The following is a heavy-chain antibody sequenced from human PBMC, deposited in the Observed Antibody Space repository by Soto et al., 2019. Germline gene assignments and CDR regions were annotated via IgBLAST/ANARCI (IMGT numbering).Heavy chain of an antibody. CDR3: ARDKRDLRFLEWSYYFDY. CDR1: GYAFTSYA. CDR2: INAGNGNI. Sequence: GASVKVSCKASGYAFTSYAMQWVRQAPGQRLEWMGWINAGNGNIKYSQKFQGRVTITRDTSASTAYMELSSLRAEDTAVYYCARDKRDLRFLEWSYYFDYWGQGTLVTVSS. V-gene: IGHV1-3*01. J-gene: IGHJ4*02. D-gene: IGHD3-3*01.